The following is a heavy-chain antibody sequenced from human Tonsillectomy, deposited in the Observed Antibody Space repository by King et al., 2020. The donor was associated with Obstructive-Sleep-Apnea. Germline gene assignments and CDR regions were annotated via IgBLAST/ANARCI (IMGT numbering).Heavy chain of an antibody. J-gene: IGHJ4*02. V-gene: IGHV4-31*03. CDR2: IYYSGST. CDR1: GGSISSGGYY. CDR3: ARGNIVVVPAIEFDY. Sequence: VQLQESGPGLVKPSQTLSLTCTVSGGSISSGGYYWSWIRQHPGKGLEWIGYIYYSGSTYYNPSLKSRVTISVDTSKNQFSLKLSSVTAADTAVYYCARGNIVVVPAIEFDYWGQGTLVTVSS. D-gene: IGHD2-2*01.